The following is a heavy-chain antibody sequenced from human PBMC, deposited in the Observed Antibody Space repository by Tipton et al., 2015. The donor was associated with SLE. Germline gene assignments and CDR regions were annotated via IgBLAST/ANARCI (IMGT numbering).Heavy chain of an antibody. CDR1: GASISINTW. J-gene: IGHJ5*02. CDR2: IWHTGST. Sequence: TLSLTCGVSGASISINTWWTWVRQPPGKGLEWIGHIWHTGSTDYNPSFESRVTISMDKSKNHFSLEMTSVTAADTAVYYCAKGWANSSDWELDLWGRGTLVTVSS. D-gene: IGHD3-22*01. V-gene: IGHV4-4*02. CDR3: AKGWANSSDWELDL.